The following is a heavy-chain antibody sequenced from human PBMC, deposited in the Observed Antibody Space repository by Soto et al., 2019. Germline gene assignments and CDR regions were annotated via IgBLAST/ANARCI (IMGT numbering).Heavy chain of an antibody. CDR3: ARQAYYGSGTYYSDS. J-gene: IGHJ4*02. D-gene: IGHD3-10*01. CDR1: GYNFISFW. CDR2: IYPGDSDT. V-gene: IGHV5-51*01. Sequence: LGESLKISCETSGYNFISFWIAWVRQMPGKGLEWMGLIYPGDSDTTYSPAFQGQVTISVDRSTKTAYLRWSSLKASDTAMYYCARQAYYGSGTYYSDSWGQGTLVTVSS.